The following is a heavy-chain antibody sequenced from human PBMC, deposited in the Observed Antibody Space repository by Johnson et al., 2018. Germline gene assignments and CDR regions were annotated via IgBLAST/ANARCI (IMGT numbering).Heavy chain of an antibody. J-gene: IGHJ6*03. CDR2: IIPILGIA. V-gene: IGHV1-69*09. Sequence: VQLVESGAEVKKPGSSVKVSCKASGGTFSSYTISWVRQAPGQGLEWMGRIIPILGIANYAQKFQGRVTITADKSTSTAYMELSSLRSEDTAVYYCAREEALRPGGYYMGGWGKGTTVTVSS. D-gene: IGHD2-15*01. CDR1: GGTFSSYT. CDR3: AREEALRPGGYYMGG.